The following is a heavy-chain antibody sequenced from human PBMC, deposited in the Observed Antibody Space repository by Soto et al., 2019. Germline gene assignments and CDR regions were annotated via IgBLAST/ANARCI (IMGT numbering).Heavy chain of an antibody. CDR3: AKDRGFIVVVPAAPVDY. Sequence: QVQLVESGGGVVQPGRSLRLSCAASGFTFSSYGMHWVRQAPGKGLEWVAVISYDGSNKYYADSVKGRFTISRDNSKNTLYLQMNSLRAEDTAVYYCAKDRGFIVVVPAAPVDYWGQGTLVTVSS. J-gene: IGHJ4*02. D-gene: IGHD2-2*01. V-gene: IGHV3-30*18. CDR1: GFTFSSYG. CDR2: ISYDGSNK.